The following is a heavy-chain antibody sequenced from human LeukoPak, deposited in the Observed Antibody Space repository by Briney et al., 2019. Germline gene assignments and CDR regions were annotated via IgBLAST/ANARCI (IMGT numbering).Heavy chain of an antibody. D-gene: IGHD2-2*02. CDR2: ISGSGGST. Sequence: PGGSLRLSXAASGFTFSSYAMSWVRQAPGKGLEWVSAISGSGGSTYYADSVKGRFTISRDNSKNTLYLQMNRLRAEDTAVYYCAKDGKAIVVVPAAISFYFDYWGQGTLVTVSS. CDR3: AKDGKAIVVVPAAISFYFDY. J-gene: IGHJ4*02. V-gene: IGHV3-23*01. CDR1: GFTFSSYA.